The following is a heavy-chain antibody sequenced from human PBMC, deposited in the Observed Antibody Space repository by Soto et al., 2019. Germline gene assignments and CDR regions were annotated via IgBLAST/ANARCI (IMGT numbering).Heavy chain of an antibody. CDR1: GYTFIRYY. D-gene: IGHD1-26*01. CDR3: RRDFGRAFQSFKEDR. Sequence: ASVNVSCNVSGYTFIRYYMEWIGDAPGQGLDRMGFTNPNSGGTNDAKQFQGIVTMTRNTQIRTVYMELSSLRSDDTAVYYCRRDFGRAFQSFKEDRWGERLRVTVCS. J-gene: IGHJ5*02. V-gene: IGHV1-2*02. CDR2: TNPNSGGT.